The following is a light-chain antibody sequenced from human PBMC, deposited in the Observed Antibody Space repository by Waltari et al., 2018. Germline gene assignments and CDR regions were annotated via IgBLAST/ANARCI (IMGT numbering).Light chain of an antibody. CDR3: GSWDSSLGIGV. CDR2: EDN. J-gene: IGLJ3*02. V-gene: IGLV1-51*01. CDR1: TPNIGTTY. Sequence: QSVLTQAPPVSAAPGQTATIPCSGTTPNIGTTYVTWYQQLPGAAPKIVIYEDNRRPSGIPDRFSGSKSGASATLGITGLQTGDEADYYCGSWDSSLGIGVLGGGTRLTVL.